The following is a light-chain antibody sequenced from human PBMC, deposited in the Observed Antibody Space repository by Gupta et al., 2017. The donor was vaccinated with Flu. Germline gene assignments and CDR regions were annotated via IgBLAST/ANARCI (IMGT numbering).Light chain of an antibody. J-gene: IGLJ2*01. CDR2: KTN. Sequence: QPAVPQVSSLTVSPGVTVTPPSTFTTGAVTSASYPTWFQQKPGQAPRALIYKTNNKHSWTPARFSGSLLGDKAALTLSDVRPEDEAEYYCLLYSGGTEWVFGGGTKVTVL. CDR1: TGAVTSASY. V-gene: IGLV7-43*01. CDR3: LLYSGGTEWV.